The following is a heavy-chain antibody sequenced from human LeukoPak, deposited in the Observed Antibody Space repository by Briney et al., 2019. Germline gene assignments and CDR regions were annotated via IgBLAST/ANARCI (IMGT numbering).Heavy chain of an antibody. Sequence: SETLSLTCTVSGRSIRSVYWNWIRQSAGKGLEWIGRIYATDLTNYNPSLKSRVTLSVDMSKNELSLTLKSVTAADTAVYYCARYDSRGSASTQLDYWGQGILVTVSS. D-gene: IGHD3-16*01. CDR1: GRSIRSVY. V-gene: IGHV4-4*07. CDR3: ARYDSRGSASTQLDY. CDR2: IYATDLT. J-gene: IGHJ4*02.